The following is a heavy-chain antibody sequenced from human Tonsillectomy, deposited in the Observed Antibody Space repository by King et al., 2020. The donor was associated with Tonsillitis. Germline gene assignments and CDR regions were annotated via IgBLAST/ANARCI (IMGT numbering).Heavy chain of an antibody. Sequence: QLVQSGGGLVKPGGSLRLSCAASGFTFSSYSMNWVRQAPGKGVEWVSSISSSSTYLYYSDSVKGRFTISRDNAKNSLFLQMHSPRAEDTAVYYCARYRRSGSDAFDIWGQGTMVTVSS. CDR1: GFTFSSYS. J-gene: IGHJ3*02. CDR2: ISSSSTYL. D-gene: IGHD7-27*01. V-gene: IGHV3-21*01. CDR3: ARYRRSGSDAFDI.